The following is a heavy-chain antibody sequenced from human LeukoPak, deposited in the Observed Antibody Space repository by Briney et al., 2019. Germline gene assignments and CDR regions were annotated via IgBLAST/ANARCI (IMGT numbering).Heavy chain of an antibody. CDR1: GGSISSGYY. CDR3: ARHVSSGSPSYYFDY. Sequence: SETLSLTCTVSGGSISSGYYWGWIRQPPGKGLEWIGSIYHSGSTYYNPSLKSRVTISVDTSKNQFSLKLSSVTAADTAVYYCARHVSSGSPSYYFDYWGQGTLVTVSS. CDR2: IYHSGST. D-gene: IGHD3-10*01. J-gene: IGHJ4*02. V-gene: IGHV4-38-2*02.